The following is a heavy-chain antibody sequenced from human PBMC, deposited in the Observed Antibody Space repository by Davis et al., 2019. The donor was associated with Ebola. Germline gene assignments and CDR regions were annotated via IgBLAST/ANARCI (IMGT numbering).Heavy chain of an antibody. CDR2: IYTSGST. Sequence: SETLSLTCTVSGGSISSYSWSWIRRPAGKGLEWIGRIYTSGSTNYSPSLKSRVTMSVDTSKNQFSLKLSSVTAADTAVYYCAREGSGWYHRLDYWGHGTLVTVSS. CDR3: AREGSGWYHRLDY. J-gene: IGHJ4*01. CDR1: GGSISSYS. D-gene: IGHD6-19*01. V-gene: IGHV4-4*07.